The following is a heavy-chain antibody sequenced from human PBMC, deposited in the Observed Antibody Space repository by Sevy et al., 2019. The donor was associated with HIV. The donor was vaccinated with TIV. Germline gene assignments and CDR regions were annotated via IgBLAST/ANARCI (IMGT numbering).Heavy chain of an antibody. V-gene: IGHV1-24*01. CDR1: GYTLSELS. CDR3: ATTREYYEDSSGYLDF. D-gene: IGHD3-22*01. Sequence: ASVKVSCKVSGYTLSELSIHWVRQAPGKGLEWMGRFDPEDGETIYAQKFQGRVTLTEDTSTDQAYMELGSLKTEDTAVYYCATTREYYEDSSGYLDFWGQGTLVTVSS. CDR2: FDPEDGET. J-gene: IGHJ4*02.